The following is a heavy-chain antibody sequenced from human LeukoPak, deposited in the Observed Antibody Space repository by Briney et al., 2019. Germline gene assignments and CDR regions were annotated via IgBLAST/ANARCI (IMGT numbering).Heavy chain of an antibody. CDR1: GIDFSHYS. J-gene: IGHJ4*02. V-gene: IGHV3-48*04. D-gene: IGHD3-9*01. CDR2: ISSSGSTI. CDR3: VSEESSGFIFYFDY. Sequence: GGSLRLSCSASGIDFSHYSMNWVRQAPGKGLGWISYISSSGSTIYYADSVKGRFTISRDNAKNSLYLQMNSLRAEDTAVYYCVSEESSGFIFYFDYWGEGTLVAVSS.